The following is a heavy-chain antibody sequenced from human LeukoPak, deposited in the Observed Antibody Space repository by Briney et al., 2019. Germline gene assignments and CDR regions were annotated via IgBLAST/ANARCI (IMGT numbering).Heavy chain of an antibody. J-gene: IGHJ6*03. D-gene: IGHD4-23*01. CDR1: GGSISSSSYY. CDR3: AREVADYGGYYYYHYMDV. Sequence: PSETLSLTCTVSGGSISSSSYYWSWIRQPPGKGLEWIGYIYYSGSTNYNPSLKSRVTISVDTSKNQFSLKLSSVTAADTAMYYCAREVADYGGYYYYHYMDVWGKGTTVTISS. V-gene: IGHV4-61*01. CDR2: IYYSGST.